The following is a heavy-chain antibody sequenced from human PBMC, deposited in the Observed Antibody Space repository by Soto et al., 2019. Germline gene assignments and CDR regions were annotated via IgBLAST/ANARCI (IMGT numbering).Heavy chain of an antibody. D-gene: IGHD3-3*01. CDR1: GYTFTGYY. J-gene: IGHJ5*02. CDR3: ARGTITIFGVVNNWFDP. CDR2: INPNSGGT. V-gene: IGHV1-2*02. Sequence: GASVKVSCKASGYTFTGYYMHWVRQAPGQGLEWMGWINPNSGGTNYAQKFQGRVTMTRDTSISTAYMELSRLRSDDTAVYYCARGTITIFGVVNNWFDPWGQGTLVTVSS.